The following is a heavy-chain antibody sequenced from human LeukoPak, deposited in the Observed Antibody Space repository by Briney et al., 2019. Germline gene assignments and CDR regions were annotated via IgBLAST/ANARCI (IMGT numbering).Heavy chain of an antibody. Sequence: PSETLSLTCTVSGGSISSYYWSWIRQPPGKGLEWIGYIYYSGSTNYKPSLKSRVTISVDTSKNQFSLKLSSVTAADTAVYYCARARASGSYGYYGMDVWGQGTTVTVSS. V-gene: IGHV4-59*01. D-gene: IGHD1-26*01. CDR3: ARARASGSYGYYGMDV. J-gene: IGHJ6*02. CDR2: IYYSGST. CDR1: GGSISSYY.